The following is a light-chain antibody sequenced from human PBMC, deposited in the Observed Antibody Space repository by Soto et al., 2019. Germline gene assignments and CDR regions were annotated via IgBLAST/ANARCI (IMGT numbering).Light chain of an antibody. J-gene: IGKJ2*01. CDR1: QGINNY. Sequence: DIQLTQSPSFLSASVGDRVTITCRASQGINNYLAWFQQKPGKAPKLVIYDASTLQSGVPSRFSGSGSGTEFALPISSLQPEDFATYFCQQLSNYPYTFGQGTKLEIK. V-gene: IGKV1-9*01. CDR3: QQLSNYPYT. CDR2: DAS.